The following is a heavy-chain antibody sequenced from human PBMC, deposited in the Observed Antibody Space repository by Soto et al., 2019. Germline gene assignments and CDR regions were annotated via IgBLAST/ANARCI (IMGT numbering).Heavy chain of an antibody. CDR3: ARVICINGKWSGVDF. V-gene: IGHV3-21*01. CDR1: GFTFSSYN. CDR2: ISSRNSYI. Sequence: EVQLVESGGGLVKPGGSLRLSCAASGFTFSSYNMNWVRQAPGKGLEWLSSISSRNSYIYYTDSVKGRFTIARDNAKNSLYLQMDSLRAEDTAVYYCARVICINGKWSGVDFWGRGTLVTVSS. D-gene: IGHD2-8*01. J-gene: IGHJ4*02.